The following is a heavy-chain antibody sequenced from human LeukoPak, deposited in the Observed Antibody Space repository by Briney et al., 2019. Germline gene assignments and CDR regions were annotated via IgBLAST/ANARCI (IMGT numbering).Heavy chain of an antibody. V-gene: IGHV3-21*01. J-gene: IGHJ6*04. D-gene: IGHD3-10*01. CDR2: ISSSSSYI. CDR3: ARVITMVRGVIYYYGMDV. CDR1: GFTFSSYS. Sequence: GGSLRLSCAASGFTFSSYSMNWVRQAPGKGLEWVSSISSSSSYIYYADPVKGRFTISRDNAKNSLYLRMNSLRAEDTAVYYCARVITMVRGVIYYYGMDVWGKGTTVTVSS.